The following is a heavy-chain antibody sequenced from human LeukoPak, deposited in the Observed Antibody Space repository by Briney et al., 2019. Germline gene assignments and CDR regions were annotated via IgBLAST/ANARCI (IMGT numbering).Heavy chain of an antibody. D-gene: IGHD3-10*01. Sequence: SETLSLTCAVYGGSFSGYYWSWIRQPPGKGLEWIGEINHSGITNYNPSPKSRVTISVDTTKNQFSVKLGSVTAADTAVYYCARGKKITVVRGVIRNYYYYMDVWGKGTTVTGSS. J-gene: IGHJ6*03. CDR1: GGSFSGYY. CDR3: ARGKKITVVRGVIRNYYYYMDV. CDR2: INHSGIT. V-gene: IGHV4-34*01.